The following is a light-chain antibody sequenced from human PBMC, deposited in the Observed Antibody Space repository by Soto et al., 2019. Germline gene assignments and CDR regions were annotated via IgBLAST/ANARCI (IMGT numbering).Light chain of an antibody. CDR1: QNIRTY. CDR2: DVS. V-gene: IGKV1-5*01. J-gene: IGKJ1*01. CDR3: QQYNDYATWT. Sequence: DIPRNQSPSTLSASVLDIVTITFLSIQNIRTYLNWYQQKPGKAPNLLIYDVSSLQSGVPSRFSGSGSGTEFTLTISSLQPDDFATYYCQQYNDYATWTFGQGTKVDIK.